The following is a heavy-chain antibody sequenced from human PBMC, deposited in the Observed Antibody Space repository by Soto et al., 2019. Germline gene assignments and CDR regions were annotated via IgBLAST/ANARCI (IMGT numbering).Heavy chain of an antibody. CDR3: ASDEYSSGWRYGMDV. CDR1: GGSISSGGYS. J-gene: IGHJ6*02. D-gene: IGHD6-19*01. Sequence: KPSETLSLTCTVSGGSISSGGYSWSWIRQPPGKGLEWIGYIYHSGSTYYNPSLKSRVTISVDRSKNQFSLKLSSVTAADTAVYYCASDEYSSGWRYGMDVWGQGTTVTVSS. CDR2: IYHSGST. V-gene: IGHV4-30-2*01.